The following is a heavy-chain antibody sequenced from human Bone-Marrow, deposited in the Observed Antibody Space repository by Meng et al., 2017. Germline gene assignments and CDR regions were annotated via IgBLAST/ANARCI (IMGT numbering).Heavy chain of an antibody. J-gene: IGHJ2*01. Sequence: LVGAGGCLTQPGGSLSVSCAASGFTVSSNYRSWVRQAPGKGLEWVSVIDSGGSTYYADSVKDRFTISRDNSKNTLYLQMNSLRAEDTAVYYSARAGYSYGFTLDLWGRGTLVTVSS. D-gene: IGHD5-18*01. V-gene: IGHV3-53*01. CDR2: IDSGGST. CDR1: GFTVSSNY. CDR3: ARAGYSYGFTLDL.